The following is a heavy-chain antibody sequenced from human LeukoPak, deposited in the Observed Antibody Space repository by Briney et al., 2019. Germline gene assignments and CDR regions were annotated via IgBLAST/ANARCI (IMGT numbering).Heavy chain of an antibody. V-gene: IGHV3-66*02. CDR2: VYSGGKT. D-gene: IGHD6-13*01. J-gene: IGHJ4*02. CDR3: ARQAAAGLDY. CDR1: EFTFDDTY. Sequence: GGSLRLSCAASEFTFDDTYMSWVRQTPGKGLEWVSVVYSGGKTFYADSVKGRFTTSRDTSKNTVYLQMNTLRADDTAVYYCARQAAAGLDYWGQGTLVTVSS.